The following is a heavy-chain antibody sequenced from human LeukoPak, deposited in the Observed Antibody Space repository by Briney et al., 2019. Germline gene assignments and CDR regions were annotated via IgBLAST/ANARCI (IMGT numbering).Heavy chain of an antibody. D-gene: IGHD6-13*01. CDR3: ARARGSSYYYYGMDV. Sequence: ASVKVSCKASGGTFSSYAISWVRQAPGQGLEWMGGIIPIFGTANYAQKFQGRVTVTADESTSTAYMELSSLRSEDTAVYYCARARGSSYYYYGMDVWGQGTTVTVSS. J-gene: IGHJ6*02. CDR1: GGTFSSYA. V-gene: IGHV1-69*13. CDR2: IIPIFGTA.